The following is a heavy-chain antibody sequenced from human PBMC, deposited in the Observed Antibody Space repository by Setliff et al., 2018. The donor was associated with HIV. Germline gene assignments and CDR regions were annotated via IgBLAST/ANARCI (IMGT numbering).Heavy chain of an antibody. CDR3: TRDRGRPDSFDI. CDR1: GFTFSDYY. Sequence: PGGSLRLSCAASGFTFSDYYMSWIRQAPGKGLEWVSYISSSGSTIYYVDSVKGRFTISRDNAKNSLYLQMNSLRAEDTALYFCTRDRGRPDSFDIWGQGTMVTVSS. D-gene: IGHD1-26*01. CDR2: ISSSGSTI. J-gene: IGHJ3*02. V-gene: IGHV3-11*04.